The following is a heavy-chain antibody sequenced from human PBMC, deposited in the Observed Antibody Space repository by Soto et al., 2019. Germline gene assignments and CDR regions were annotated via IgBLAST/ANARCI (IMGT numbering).Heavy chain of an antibody. CDR2: ISPSGTT. J-gene: IGHJ4*02. Sequence: TLSLTCSLYSGSLSGYYLSWIRQPPGKGLEWIGEISPSGTTNYSPSLKSRVSISVDASKNQFSLNLTSLTAADTAVYYCARAPKVSGSAQTRPDFWGQGSLVTVSS. CDR3: ARAPKVSGSAQTRPDF. D-gene: IGHD6-6*01. CDR1: SGSLSGYY. V-gene: IGHV4-34*01.